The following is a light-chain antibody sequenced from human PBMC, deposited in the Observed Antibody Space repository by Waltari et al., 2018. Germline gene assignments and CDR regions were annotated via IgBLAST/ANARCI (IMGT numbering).Light chain of an antibody. CDR2: AAS. Sequence: DIQMTQSPSPLSASVGDRVTISCRASQNIRTYLNWYQQKLGKAPKVLIYAASTLLSGVPSRFSGSGSGTEFTLTITSLQPEDFGTYYCQQSYSTPRSFGGGTKVEVK. J-gene: IGKJ4*01. CDR3: QQSYSTPRS. CDR1: QNIRTY. V-gene: IGKV1-39*01.